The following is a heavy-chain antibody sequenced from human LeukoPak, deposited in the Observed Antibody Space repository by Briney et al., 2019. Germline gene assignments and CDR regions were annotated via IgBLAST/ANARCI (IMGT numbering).Heavy chain of an antibody. D-gene: IGHD2-2*02. CDR3: ARSRPYQLLYLFDY. Sequence: GASVKVSCKASGYTFTSYGISWVRQAPGQGLEWMGWINPNSGGTNYAQKFQGRVTMTRDTSISTAYMELSRLRSDDTAVYYCARSRPYQLLYLFDYWGQGTLVTVSS. J-gene: IGHJ4*02. CDR2: INPNSGGT. V-gene: IGHV1-2*02. CDR1: GYTFTSYG.